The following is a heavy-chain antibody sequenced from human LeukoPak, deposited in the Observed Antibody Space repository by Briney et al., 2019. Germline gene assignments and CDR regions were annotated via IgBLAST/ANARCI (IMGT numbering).Heavy chain of an antibody. V-gene: IGHV4-34*01. CDR3: ARLTYSYGSGTFLDN. Sequence: SETLSLTCAVYGGSFSGYYWSWIRQPPGKGLEWIGEINHSGSTNYNPSLKSRVTISVDTSKNQFSLKLSSVTAADTALYYCARLTYSYGSGTFLDNWGQGTQVTVSS. J-gene: IGHJ4*02. D-gene: IGHD3-10*01. CDR1: GGSFSGYY. CDR2: INHSGST.